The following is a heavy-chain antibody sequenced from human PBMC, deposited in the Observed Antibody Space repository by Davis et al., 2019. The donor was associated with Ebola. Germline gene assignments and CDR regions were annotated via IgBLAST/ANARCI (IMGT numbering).Heavy chain of an antibody. CDR2: VNPNTVGT. CDR3: AIISSRLGGILGDW. J-gene: IGHJ4*02. V-gene: IGHV1-2*02. CDR1: GYSFSAYY. Sequence: ASVKVSCKASGYSFSAYYMHWVRQAPGQGLEWMGWVNPNTVGTNYAQKFQGRVTVTRDTSISTAYMELSSLRSDDTAVYYCAIISSRLGGILGDWWGQGTLVTVSS. D-gene: IGHD2-15*01.